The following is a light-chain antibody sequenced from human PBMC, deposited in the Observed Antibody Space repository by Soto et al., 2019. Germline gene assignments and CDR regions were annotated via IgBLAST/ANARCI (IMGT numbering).Light chain of an antibody. CDR2: GAS. V-gene: IGKV3-20*01. Sequence: IVLTQSPGSLSLSPGERARLSCRASQSVSNNYLAWYQQKPGQAPSLIIYGASNRATGIPDRFSGSGSGTDFTLTISRLETEDFAVYYCQQYGSSSWTFGQGTKVDIK. CDR1: QSVSNNY. CDR3: QQYGSSSWT. J-gene: IGKJ1*01.